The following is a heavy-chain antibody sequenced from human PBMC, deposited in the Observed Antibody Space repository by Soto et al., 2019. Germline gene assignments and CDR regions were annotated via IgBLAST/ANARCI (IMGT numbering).Heavy chain of an antibody. J-gene: IGHJ4*02. CDR1: GFTFSDYY. CDR3: ARGAGYCSGGSCFLPYYFDY. CDR2: ISSSGSTI. D-gene: IGHD2-15*01. V-gene: IGHV3-11*01. Sequence: GGSLRLSCAASGFTFSDYYMSWIRQAPGKGLEWVSYISSSGSTIHYADSVKGRFTISRDNAKNSLYLQMNSLRAEDTAVYYCARGAGYCSGGSCFLPYYFDYWGQGTLVTVSS.